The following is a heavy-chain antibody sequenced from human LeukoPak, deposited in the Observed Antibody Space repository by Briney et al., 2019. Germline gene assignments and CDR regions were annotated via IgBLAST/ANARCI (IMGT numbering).Heavy chain of an antibody. CDR3: ARIYDSSGYSFDY. V-gene: IGHV3-21*01. J-gene: IGHJ4*02. Sequence: GGSLRLSCVASGFTFSSYSMNWVRQAPGKGLEWVSSISSSSSYIYYADSVKGRFTISRDNAKNSLYLQMNSLRAEDTAVYYCARIYDSSGYSFDYWGQGTLVTVSS. CDR1: GFTFSSYS. CDR2: ISSSSSYI. D-gene: IGHD3-22*01.